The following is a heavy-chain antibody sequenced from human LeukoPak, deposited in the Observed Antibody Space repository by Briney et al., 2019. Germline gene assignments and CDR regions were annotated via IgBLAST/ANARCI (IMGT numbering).Heavy chain of an antibody. CDR2: INHSGST. Sequence: SETLSLTCAVYGGSFSGYYWSWIRQPPGKGLEWIGEINHSGSTNYNPSLKSRVTISVDTSKNQFSLKLSSVTAADTAVYYCAMTNYYDSSGYYYYRGWFDPWGQGTLVTVSS. CDR1: GGSFSGYY. CDR3: AMTNYYDSSGYYYYRGWFDP. D-gene: IGHD3-22*01. J-gene: IGHJ5*02. V-gene: IGHV4-34*01.